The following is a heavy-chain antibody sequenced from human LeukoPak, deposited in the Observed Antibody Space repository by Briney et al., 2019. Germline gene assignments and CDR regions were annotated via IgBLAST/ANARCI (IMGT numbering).Heavy chain of an antibody. CDR2: ISYDGSNK. V-gene: IGHV3-30*18. Sequence: PGGSLRLSCAASGFTFSSYGMHWVRQAPGKGLEWVAVISYDGSNKYYADSVKGRFTISRDNSKNTLYPQMNSLRAEDTAVYYCAKSSGSGSYYGWFDPWGQGTLVTVSS. CDR3: AKSSGSGSYYGWFDP. D-gene: IGHD3-10*01. CDR1: GFTFSSYG. J-gene: IGHJ5*02.